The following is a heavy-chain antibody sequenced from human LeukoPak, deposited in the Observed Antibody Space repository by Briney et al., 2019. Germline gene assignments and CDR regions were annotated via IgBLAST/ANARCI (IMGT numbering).Heavy chain of an antibody. J-gene: IGHJ4*02. CDR2: IYWDDDK. Sequence: ESGPTLMHPTRTLTLTYTFSGFSLRTGGGGVGWIGQPPEKALEWLSLIYWDDDKRYSPSLKSRLTITKDTSKNQVVLTMTNMDPVDTATYYCAHSRMNYYGSGSCRDYWGQGTLVTVSS. CDR1: GFSLRTGGGG. CDR3: AHSRMNYYGSGSCRDY. V-gene: IGHV2-5*02. D-gene: IGHD3-10*01.